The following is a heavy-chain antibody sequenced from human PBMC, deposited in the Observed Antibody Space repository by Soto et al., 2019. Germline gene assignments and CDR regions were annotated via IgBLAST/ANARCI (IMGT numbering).Heavy chain of an antibody. J-gene: IGHJ5*02. Sequence: PSETLSLTCTVSGGSISSSAYYWGWIRQPPGKGLEWIGSISYSGTTHYNPSLKSRVTISVDTSKNQFSLKLSSVTAADTAVYYCARTIYCSGGRCYRFDPWGQGTLVT. CDR3: ARTIYCSGGRCYRFDP. CDR1: GGSISSSAYY. V-gene: IGHV4-39*01. CDR2: ISYSGTT. D-gene: IGHD2-15*01.